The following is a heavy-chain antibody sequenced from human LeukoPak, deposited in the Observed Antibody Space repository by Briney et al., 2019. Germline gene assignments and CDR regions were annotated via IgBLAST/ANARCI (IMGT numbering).Heavy chain of an antibody. J-gene: IGHJ4*02. CDR1: GFTFAGYA. D-gene: IGHD5-24*01. Sequence: PGGSLRLSCAASGFTFAGYAMSWVRQAPGKGLEWVSTLSGSGGSTYYADSVKGRFTISRDNSKNTLYVQMNGLRAEDTAVYYCAKDGSALWTIARPYYFDYWGQGTLVTVSS. CDR2: LSGSGGST. V-gene: IGHV3-23*01. CDR3: AKDGSALWTIARPYYFDY.